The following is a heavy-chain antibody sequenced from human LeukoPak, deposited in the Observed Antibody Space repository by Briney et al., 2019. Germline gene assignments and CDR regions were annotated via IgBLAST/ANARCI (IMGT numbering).Heavy chain of an antibody. Sequence: SETLSLTCTVSGGSISSSSDYWGWIRQAPGKGLEWIGSTYYHENTYYNSSLKSRVTISVDTSKNQFSLKLNSVTAADTAVYFCARRAYSAAYWKHFDYWGQGTLVTVSS. CDR2: TYYHENT. D-gene: IGHD1-1*01. CDR3: ARRAYSAAYWKHFDY. CDR1: GGSISSSSDY. V-gene: IGHV4-39*01. J-gene: IGHJ4*02.